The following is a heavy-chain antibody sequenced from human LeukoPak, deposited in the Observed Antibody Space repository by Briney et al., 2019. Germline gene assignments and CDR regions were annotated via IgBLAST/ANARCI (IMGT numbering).Heavy chain of an antibody. CDR2: ISAYNGNT. V-gene: IGHV1-18*01. CDR3: ARDNPPLRYYDSSGYHNYYYYYGMDV. J-gene: IGHJ6*02. Sequence: GASVKVSCKASGYTFTSYGISWVRQAPGQGLEWMGWISAYNGNTNYAQKLQGRVTMTTDTSTSTAYMELRSLRSDDTAVYYCARDNPPLRYYDSSGYHNYYYYYGMDVWGQGTTVTVSS. D-gene: IGHD3-22*01. CDR1: GYTFTSYG.